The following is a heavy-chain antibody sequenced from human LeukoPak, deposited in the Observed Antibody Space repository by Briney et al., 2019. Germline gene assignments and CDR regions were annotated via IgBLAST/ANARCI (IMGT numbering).Heavy chain of an antibody. J-gene: IGHJ3*02. V-gene: IGHV4-4*07. CDR3: ARRNVLPEGEALDI. CDR2: VYASAST. D-gene: IGHD3-16*01. CDR1: GGSISDYK. Sequence: PSETLSLTCTVSGGSISDYKWTWIRRPAGKGLEWIGRVYASASTIYNPSLKSRVTMSVDTSKNQFSLELSSVTAADTAVYYCARRNVLPEGEALDIWGQGTMVTVSS.